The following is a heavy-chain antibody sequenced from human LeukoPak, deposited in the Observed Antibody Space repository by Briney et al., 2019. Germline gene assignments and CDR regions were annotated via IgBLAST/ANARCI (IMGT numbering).Heavy chain of an antibody. V-gene: IGHV4-39*01. CDR2: IYYSGST. CDR1: GGSISSSSYY. CDR3: AGSTYYYDSSGYLVSPIIDY. Sequence: SETLSLTCTVSGGSISSSSYYWGWIRQPPGKGLEWIGSIYYSGSTYYNPSLKSRVTISVDTSKNQFSLKLSSVTAADTAVYYCAGSTYYYDSSGYLVSPIIDYWGQGTLVTVSS. J-gene: IGHJ4*02. D-gene: IGHD3-22*01.